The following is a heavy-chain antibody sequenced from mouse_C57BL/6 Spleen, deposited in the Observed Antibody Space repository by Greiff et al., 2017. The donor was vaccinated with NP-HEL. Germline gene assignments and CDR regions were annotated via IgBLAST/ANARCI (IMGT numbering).Heavy chain of an antibody. V-gene: IGHV1-85*01. CDR3: TAQARAY. CDR1: GYTFTSYD. D-gene: IGHD3-2*02. Sequence: VQLQQSGPELVKPGASVKLSCKASGYTFTSYDINWVKQRPGPGLEWIGWIYPRDGSTKYNEKCKGKATLTVDTSSSTAYMELHSLPSEDSAVYFCTAQARAYWGQGTLVTVSA. J-gene: IGHJ3*01. CDR2: IYPRDGST.